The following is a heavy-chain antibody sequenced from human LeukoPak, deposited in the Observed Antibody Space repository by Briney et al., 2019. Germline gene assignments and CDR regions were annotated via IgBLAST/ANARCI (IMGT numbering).Heavy chain of an antibody. CDR3: ARVGSGSYLYYFDY. V-gene: IGHV3-30*02. CDR1: GFTFSSYG. J-gene: IGHJ4*02. CDR2: IRYDGSNK. Sequence: GGSLRLSCAASGFTFSSYGMHWVRQAPGKGLEWVAFIRYDGSNKYYADSVKGRFTISRDNAKNTLYLQMNSLRAEDTAVYYCARVGSGSYLYYFDYWGQGTLVTVSS. D-gene: IGHD1-26*01.